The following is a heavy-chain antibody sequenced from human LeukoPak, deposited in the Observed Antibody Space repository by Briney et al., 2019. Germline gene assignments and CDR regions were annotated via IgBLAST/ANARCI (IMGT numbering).Heavy chain of an antibody. J-gene: IGHJ4*02. CDR2: IYYSGST. V-gene: IGHV4-59*08. D-gene: IGHD1-1*01. Sequence: SETLSLTCTVSGGSISSYYWSWIRQPPGKGLEWIGYIYYSGSTNYNPSLKSRVTISVDTSKNQFSLKLSSVTAADTSVYYCARSRGSLDVWGQGTLVTVSS. CDR3: ARSRGSLDV. CDR1: GGSISSYY.